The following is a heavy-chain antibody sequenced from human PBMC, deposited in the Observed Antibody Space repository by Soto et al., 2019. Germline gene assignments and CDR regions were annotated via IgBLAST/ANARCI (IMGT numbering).Heavy chain of an antibody. CDR2: ISAYNGNT. Sequence: QVQLVQSGAEVKKPGASVKVSCKSSGYTFTSYAISWVRQAPGQGLEYMGWISAYNGNTNYAQNLQGRVTMTTDTATSTAYLESRSLRSDDTAVYYGARPEYNTPGGLDVWGQGTTVTVSS. CDR3: ARPEYNTPGGLDV. CDR1: GYTFTSYA. D-gene: IGHD1-1*01. J-gene: IGHJ6*02. V-gene: IGHV1-18*01.